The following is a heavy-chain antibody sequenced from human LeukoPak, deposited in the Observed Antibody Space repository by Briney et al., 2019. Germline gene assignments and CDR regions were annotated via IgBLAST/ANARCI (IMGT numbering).Heavy chain of an antibody. CDR2: IYYSGST. D-gene: IGHD5-18*01. CDR3: ARDSPHSYGGEDAFDI. Sequence: PSETLSLTCTVSGGSISSYYWSWIRQPPGKGLEWIGYIYYSGSTNYNPSLKSRVTISVHTSKNQFSLRLSSVTAADTAVYYCARDSPHSYGGEDAFDIWGQGPIVPVSS. CDR1: GGSISSYY. V-gene: IGHV4-59*01. J-gene: IGHJ3*02.